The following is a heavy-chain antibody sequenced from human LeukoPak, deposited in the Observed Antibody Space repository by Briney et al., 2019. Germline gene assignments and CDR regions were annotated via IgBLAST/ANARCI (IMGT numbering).Heavy chain of an antibody. D-gene: IGHD3-10*01. CDR3: ARDEITMPHRKDY. Sequence: PGRSLRLSCAASGFTFSSYGMHWVRQAPGKGLEWVANIKEDGSEKYYVDSVEGRFTVSRDNAKNSLYLQMNSLRAEDTAVYFCARDEITMPHRKDYWGQGTLVTVSS. CDR2: IKEDGSEK. J-gene: IGHJ4*02. V-gene: IGHV3-7*04. CDR1: GFTFSSYG.